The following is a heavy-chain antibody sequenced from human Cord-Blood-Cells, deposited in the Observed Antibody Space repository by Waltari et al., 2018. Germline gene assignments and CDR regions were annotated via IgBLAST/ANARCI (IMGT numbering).Heavy chain of an antibody. D-gene: IGHD3-10*01. J-gene: IGHJ4*02. CDR3: ARVGGFGSGSYYFDY. V-gene: IGHV4-38-2*02. CDR2: IYHSGGT. CDR1: GYSISSGYY. Sequence: QVQLQESGPGLVKPSETLSLTCTVSGYSISSGYYWGWIRQPPGKGLEWIGSIYHSGGTYYKPSLKSRVTISVGTSKNQFSLELSSVTAADTAVYYCARVGGFGSGSYYFDYWGQGTLVTVSS.